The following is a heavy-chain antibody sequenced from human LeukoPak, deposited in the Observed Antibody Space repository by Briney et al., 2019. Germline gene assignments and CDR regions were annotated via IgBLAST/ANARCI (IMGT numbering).Heavy chain of an antibody. J-gene: IGHJ4*02. D-gene: IGHD6-19*01. CDR2: IGHDGNFQ. CDR1: GFTFSSYA. Sequence: GGSLRLSCAASGFTFSSYAMSWVRQAPGKGLEWVAVIGHDGNFQYYADSVRGRFTISRDNSKNTLYLQMSTLRVDDTAVYYCARDFRSGWSDFWGQGTLVTVSS. V-gene: IGHV3-33*08. CDR3: ARDFRSGWSDF.